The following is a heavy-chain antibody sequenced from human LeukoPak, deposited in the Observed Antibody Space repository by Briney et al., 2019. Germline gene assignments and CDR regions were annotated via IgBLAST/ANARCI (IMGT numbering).Heavy chain of an antibody. CDR2: ISAYNGNT. CDR3: ARGIYYDSSGYYY. J-gene: IGHJ4*02. CDR1: GYTFTSYG. Sequence: ASVKVSRRASGYTFTSYGISWVRQAPGQGLEWVGWISAYNGNTNYAHKLQGRVTMTTDTSTSTAYMELRSLRSDDTAVYYCARGIYYDSSGYYYWGQGTLVTVSS. D-gene: IGHD3-22*01. V-gene: IGHV1-18*01.